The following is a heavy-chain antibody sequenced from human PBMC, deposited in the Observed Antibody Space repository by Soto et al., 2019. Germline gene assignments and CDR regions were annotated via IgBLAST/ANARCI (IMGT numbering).Heavy chain of an antibody. J-gene: IGHJ5*02. Sequence: QMQLVQSGGGVVQPGRSLRLSCAASGFTFDTYEMNWVRQAPGKGLEWVAMISFAGTNDYYADSVKGRFTISRDNSNNTLLLHMNSLRVEDTAVYYCARDMNGLDPWGQGSLVTVAS. CDR3: ARDMNGLDP. CDR1: GFTFDTYE. CDR2: ISFAGTND. V-gene: IGHV3-30-3*01.